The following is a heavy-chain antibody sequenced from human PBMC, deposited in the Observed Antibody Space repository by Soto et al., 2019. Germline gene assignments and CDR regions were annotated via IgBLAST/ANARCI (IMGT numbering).Heavy chain of an antibody. J-gene: IGHJ4*02. D-gene: IGHD6-6*01. CDR1: GGTFSSYA. V-gene: IGHV1-69*13. CDR2: IIPIFGTA. Sequence: VASVKVSCKASGGTFSSYAISWVRQAPGQGLEWMGGIIPIFGTANYAQKFQGRVTITADESTSTAYMELSSLRSEDTAVYYCARATEIVQGFDYWGQGTLVTVSS. CDR3: ARATEIVQGFDY.